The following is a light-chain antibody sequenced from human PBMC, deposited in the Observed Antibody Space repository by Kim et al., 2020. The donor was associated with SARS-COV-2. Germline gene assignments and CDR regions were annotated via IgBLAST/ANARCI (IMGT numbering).Light chain of an antibody. J-gene: IGKJ1*01. Sequence: DIVLTQSPDTLSLSPGDRATLSCRASQSVTSTYVAWYQQKPGQAPRLLIYWTSTRAAGIPGRFSGSGSGTEYTLTINRLEPEDFAIYYCQQFGSSRTWAFGQGTKVDIK. CDR1: QSVTSTY. CDR3: QQFGSSRTWA. CDR2: WTS. V-gene: IGKV3-20*01.